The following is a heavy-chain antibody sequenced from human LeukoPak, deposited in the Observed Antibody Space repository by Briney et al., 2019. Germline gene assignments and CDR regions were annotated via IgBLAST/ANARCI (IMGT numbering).Heavy chain of an antibody. D-gene: IGHD5-24*01. V-gene: IGHV3-23*01. CDR2: LSGTGYST. J-gene: IGHJ4*02. CDR1: GFTFSSYA. CDR3: AKDREDGYGLNYFDH. Sequence: PGGSLRLSCAASGFTFSSYAMSWVRQAPGKGLEWVSGLSGTGYSTYHADSVKGRFTISRDNSKNTVYLQMNSLRAEDTAVYYCAKDREDGYGLNYFDHWGQGTLVTVSS.